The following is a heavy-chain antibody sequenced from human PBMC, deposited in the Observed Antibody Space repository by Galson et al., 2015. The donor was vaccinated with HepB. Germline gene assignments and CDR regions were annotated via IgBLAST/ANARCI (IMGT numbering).Heavy chain of an antibody. CDR3: AKDKFGSGDGWFGDGWFDL. J-gene: IGHJ5*02. CDR2: ITWKSHTI. V-gene: IGHV3-9*01. CDR1: GFTFDDYG. Sequence: SLRLSCAASGFTFDDYGMHWVRQAPGQGLEWVSGITWKSHTIGYADSVKGRFTISRDNAKNSLYLEVNSLRPEDTAFYYCAKDKFGSGDGWFGDGWFDLWGQGTLVTVSS. D-gene: IGHD3-10*01.